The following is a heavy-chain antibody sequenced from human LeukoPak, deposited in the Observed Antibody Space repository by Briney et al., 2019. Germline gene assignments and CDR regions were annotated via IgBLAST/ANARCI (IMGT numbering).Heavy chain of an antibody. CDR3: ARRRQWLVDDAFDI. Sequence: SETLSLTCTVSGGSISSYYWSWIRQPPGKGLEWLGYIYYGGSTNYNPSLKSRVTISVDTSKNQFSLKLSSVTAADTAVYYCARRRQWLVDDAFDIWGQGTMVTVSS. CDR1: GGSISSYY. J-gene: IGHJ3*02. V-gene: IGHV4-59*08. CDR2: IYYGGST. D-gene: IGHD6-19*01.